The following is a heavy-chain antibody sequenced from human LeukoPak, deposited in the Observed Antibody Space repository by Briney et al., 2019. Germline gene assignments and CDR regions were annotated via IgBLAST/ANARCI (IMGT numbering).Heavy chain of an antibody. V-gene: IGHV4-34*01. CDR3: ARPGYCSGGSCYRRTANWSDP. J-gene: IGHJ5*02. CDR2: IDHSGST. D-gene: IGHD2-15*01. CDR1: GGSFSGYY. Sequence: SETLSLTCAVYGGSFSGYYWSWIRQPPGKGLEWIGEIDHSGSTNYNPSLKSRVTISVDTSKNQFSLKLSSVTAADTAVYYCARPGYCSGGSCYRRTANWSDPWGQGTLVTVSS.